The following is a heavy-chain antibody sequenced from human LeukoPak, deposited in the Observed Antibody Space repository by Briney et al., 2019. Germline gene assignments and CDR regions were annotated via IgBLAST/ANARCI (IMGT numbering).Heavy chain of an antibody. CDR3: ARVNGGVVFDY. CDR1: GYTFTGYY. Sequence: ASVKVSCKASGYTFTGYYMHWVRQAPGQGLEWMGWINPNSGGTNYAQKVQGRVTMTRDTSISTAYMELSRLRSDDTAVYYCARVNGGVVFDYWGQGTLVTVSS. CDR2: INPNSGGT. J-gene: IGHJ4*02. D-gene: IGHD3-16*01. V-gene: IGHV1-2*02.